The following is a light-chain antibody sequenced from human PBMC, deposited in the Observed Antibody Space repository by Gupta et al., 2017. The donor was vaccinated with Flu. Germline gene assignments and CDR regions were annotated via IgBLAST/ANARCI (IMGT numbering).Light chain of an antibody. CDR2: NAS. J-gene: IGKJ4*01. CDR1: QDIRIT. CDR3: LHYHNYPLT. V-gene: IGKV1-6*01. Sequence: IQMAQSPSSLSASVGDGVTVTCRASQDIRITLGWYQQKPGKAPKLLIYNASTLQTGVPSRFSGSGSGTDFTLTISSLQAEDFAAYYCLHYHNYPLTFGGGTKVEIK.